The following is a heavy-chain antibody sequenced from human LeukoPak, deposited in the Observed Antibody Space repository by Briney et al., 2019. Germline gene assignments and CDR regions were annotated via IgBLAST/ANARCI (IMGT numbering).Heavy chain of an antibody. D-gene: IGHD1-14*01. CDR2: INHSGST. V-gene: IGHV4-34*01. CDR3: ARASEDYYYYYMDV. J-gene: IGHJ6*03. CDR1: GGSFSGYY. Sequence: SETLSLTCAVYGGSFSGYYWSWIRQPPGKGLEWIGEINHSGSTNYNPSLKSRVTISVDTSKNQFSLKLSSVTAADTAVYYCARASEDYYYYYMDVWGKGTTVTISS.